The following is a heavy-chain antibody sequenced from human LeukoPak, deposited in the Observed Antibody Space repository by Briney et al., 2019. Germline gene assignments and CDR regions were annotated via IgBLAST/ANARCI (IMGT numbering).Heavy chain of an antibody. CDR3: ASSWLRPPPLHL. CDR2: IDHSGST. J-gene: IGHJ4*02. D-gene: IGHD6-19*01. Sequence: PSETLSLACAAYGGSFSGYYWSWIRQPPGKGLEWIGEIDHSGSTNYNPSLKSRVTISIDTSKYQFSLKLRSVIAADTAVYYCASSWLRPPPLHLWGQGTLVTVSS. CDR1: GGSFSGYY. V-gene: IGHV4-34*01.